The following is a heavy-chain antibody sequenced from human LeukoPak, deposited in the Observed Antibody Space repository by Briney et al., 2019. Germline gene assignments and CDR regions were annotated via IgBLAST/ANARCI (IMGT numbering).Heavy chain of an antibody. J-gene: IGHJ5*02. V-gene: IGHV4-34*01. Sequence: SETLSLTCAVYGGSFSGYYWSWIRQPPGKGLEWIGEINHSGSTNYNPSLKSRVTTSVDTSKNQFSLKLSSVTAADTAVYYCARGLLHPRYCSSTSCFRAGYDPWGQGTLVTVSS. CDR1: GGSFSGYY. D-gene: IGHD2-2*01. CDR2: INHSGST. CDR3: ARGLLHPRYCSSTSCFRAGYDP.